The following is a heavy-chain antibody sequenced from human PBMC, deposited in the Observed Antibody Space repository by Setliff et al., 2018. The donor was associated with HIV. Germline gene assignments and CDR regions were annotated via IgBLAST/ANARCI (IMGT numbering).Heavy chain of an antibody. CDR1: GGSFSGYY. J-gene: IGHJ4*02. V-gene: IGHV4-34*01. D-gene: IGHD3-22*01. CDR3: ARGRPSNYYYDSSGWGWGLGYFDY. CDR2: INHSGST. Sequence: SETLSLTCAVYGGSFSGYYWSWIRQPPGKGLEWIGEINHSGSTNYNPPLKSRVTISVDTSKNQFSLKLSSVTAADTAVYYCARGRPSNYYYDSSGWGWGLGYFDYWGQGTLVTV.